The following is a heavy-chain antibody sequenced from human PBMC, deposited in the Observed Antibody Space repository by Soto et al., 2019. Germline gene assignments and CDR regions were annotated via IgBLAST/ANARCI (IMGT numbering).Heavy chain of an antibody. V-gene: IGHV4-39*01. CDR3: ARQISQWLGLYYFDY. D-gene: IGHD6-19*01. J-gene: IGHJ4*02. Sequence: SETLSLTCSVSGGSNSRSSYYWGWIRQPPGKGLEWIGSIYYSGTTYYNPSLKSRVTISVDTSKNQFSLQLSSVTAADTAMYYCARQISQWLGLYYFDYWGQGTLVTVPQ. CDR1: GGSNSRSSYY. CDR2: IYYSGTT.